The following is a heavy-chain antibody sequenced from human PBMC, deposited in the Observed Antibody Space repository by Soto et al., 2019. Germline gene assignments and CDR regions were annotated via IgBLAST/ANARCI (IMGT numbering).Heavy chain of an antibody. CDR2: MNPNSGNT. CDR1: GYTFTSYD. Sequence: QVQLVQSGAEVKKPGASVKVSCKASGYTFTSYDINWVRQATGHGLEWMGWMNPNSGNTGFAQKFQGRVSMTRNTSISTAYIELCSLGAEDTAVYYCAREHSSSWRFDYWGQRTLVTVSS. CDR3: AREHSSSWRFDY. D-gene: IGHD6-13*01. J-gene: IGHJ4*02. V-gene: IGHV1-8*01.